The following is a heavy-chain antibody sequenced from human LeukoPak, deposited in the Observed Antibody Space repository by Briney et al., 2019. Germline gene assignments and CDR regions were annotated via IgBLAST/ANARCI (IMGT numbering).Heavy chain of an antibody. CDR1: GFTFSSYS. CDR2: ISSSSSYI. J-gene: IGHJ4*02. D-gene: IGHD2/OR15-2a*01. V-gene: IGHV3-21*01. Sequence: GGSLRLSRAASGFTFSSYSMNWVRQAPGKGLEWVSSISSSSSYIYYADSVKGRFTISRDNAKNSLYLQMNSLRAEDTAVYYCARGFLVLHDIDYWGQGTLVTVSS. CDR3: ARGFLVLHDIDY.